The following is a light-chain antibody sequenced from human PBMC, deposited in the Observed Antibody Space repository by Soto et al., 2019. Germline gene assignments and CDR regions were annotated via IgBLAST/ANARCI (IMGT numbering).Light chain of an antibody. J-gene: IGLJ2*01. CDR2: TDY. Sequence: QSVLAQPPSASGTPGQRGTISCSGSTSNVGSNLASWYQQLPGSAPKLLIYTDYERPSGVPDRFAGSKSGTSASLGISGLRSEDEADYFCAVWDDSLSGVVFGGGTKLTVL. CDR1: TSNVGSNL. V-gene: IGLV1-47*02. CDR3: AVWDDSLSGVV.